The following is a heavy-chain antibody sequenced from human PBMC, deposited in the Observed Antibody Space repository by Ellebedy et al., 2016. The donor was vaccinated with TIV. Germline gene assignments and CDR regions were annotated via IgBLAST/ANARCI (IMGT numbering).Heavy chain of an antibody. CDR3: ARVVWQQPVSYAFDI. D-gene: IGHD6-13*01. CDR1: GGSISRYY. Sequence: MPSETLSLTCTVSGGSISRYYGSWIRHPTRKGLEWIGYISYSGSTNYNPSLKSRVTISVDTSKNQFSLRLRSVTAADTAVYYCARVVWQQPVSYAFDIWGQGTMVTVSS. CDR2: ISYSGST. V-gene: IGHV4-59*13. J-gene: IGHJ3*02.